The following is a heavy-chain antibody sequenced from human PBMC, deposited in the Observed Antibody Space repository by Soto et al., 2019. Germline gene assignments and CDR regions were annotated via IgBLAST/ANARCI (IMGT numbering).Heavy chain of an antibody. V-gene: IGHV3-30*18. CDR3: AKDTRDIVVVPAAMMYYYGMDV. J-gene: IGHJ6*02. Sequence: QVQLVESGGGVVQPGRSLRLSCAASGFTFSSYGMHWVRQAPGKGLEWVAVISDDGSNKYYADSVKGRFTISRDNSKNTLYLQMNRLRAEDTAVYYCAKDTRDIVVVPAAMMYYYGMDVWGQGTTVTV. D-gene: IGHD2-2*01. CDR1: GFTFSSYG. CDR2: ISDDGSNK.